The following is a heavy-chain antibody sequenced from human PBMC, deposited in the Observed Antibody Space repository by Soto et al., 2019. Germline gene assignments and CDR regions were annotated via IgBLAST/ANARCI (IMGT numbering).Heavy chain of an antibody. CDR3: AKDRSADRSGYYYTDY. CDR2: ISGSGGRK. Sequence: EVQLLESGGGLVQPGGSLRLSCAASGFTFSSYAMSWVRQAPGKGLEWVSGISGSGGRKNYADSVKGRFTISRDNSKNTLYLQMNSLRVEDTAVYYCAKDRSADRSGYYYTDYWGQGTLVTVSS. J-gene: IGHJ4*02. D-gene: IGHD3-22*01. V-gene: IGHV3-23*01. CDR1: GFTFSSYA.